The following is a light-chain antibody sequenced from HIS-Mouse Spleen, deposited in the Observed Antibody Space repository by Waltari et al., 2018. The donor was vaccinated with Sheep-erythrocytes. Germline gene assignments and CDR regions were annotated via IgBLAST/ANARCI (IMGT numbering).Light chain of an antibody. J-gene: IGKJ2*01. CDR1: QSVSSY. CDR2: DAS. Sequence: EIVLTQSPATLSLSPGERATRSCRASQSVSSYLAWYQKKPGQAPRLLIYDASNRATGIPARFSGSGSGTDFTLTISSLEPEDFAVYYCQQRSNWYTFGQGTKLEIK. V-gene: IGKV3-11*01. CDR3: QQRSNWYT.